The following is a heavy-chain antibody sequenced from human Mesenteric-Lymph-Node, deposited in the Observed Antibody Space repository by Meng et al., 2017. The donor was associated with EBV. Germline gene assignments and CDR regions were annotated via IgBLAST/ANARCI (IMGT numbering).Heavy chain of an antibody. CDR1: GDSVSSGNNY. Sequence: GQRKGSGPGLGKPSETLSLTCNVSGDSVSSGNNYWSWIRQSPGRGLEWIGNIYFTGSTFYNPALKSRVTISGDTSKNQFSLKLTPVTAADTAVYYCAREGTTVTRWFDPWGPGTLVTVSS. CDR3: AREGTTVTRWFDP. V-gene: IGHV4-61*01. CDR2: IYFTGST. D-gene: IGHD4-11*01. J-gene: IGHJ5*02.